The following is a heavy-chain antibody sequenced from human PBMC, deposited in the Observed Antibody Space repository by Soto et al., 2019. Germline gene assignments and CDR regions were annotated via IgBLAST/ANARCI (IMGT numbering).Heavy chain of an antibody. J-gene: IGHJ5*01. V-gene: IGHV3-23*01. CDR3: AKDHAREQFVRGENWFDS. CDR2: ISGSGVRT. CDR1: GFTFINYA. D-gene: IGHD6-6*01. Sequence: EMQLLESGGGLVQPGASLRLSCTASGFTFINYAMSWARQAPGKGLEWVSTISGSGVRTYYADSVKGRFTVSRDNSKSALDLQMNSLRAEDTAIYYCAKDHAREQFVRGENWFDSWGQGTLVTVSS.